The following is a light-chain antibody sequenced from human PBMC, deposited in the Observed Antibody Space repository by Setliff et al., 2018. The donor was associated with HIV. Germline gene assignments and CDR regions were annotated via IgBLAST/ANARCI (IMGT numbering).Light chain of an antibody. V-gene: IGLV2-14*01. Sequence: QSVLTQPASVSGSPGQSITISCTGTSSDVGGYNYVSWYQQHPGKAPKLIIYEVTNRPSGVSNRFSGSKFGNTASLTISGLQAEDEADYYCSSYRSSDTGVFGTGTKGTVL. CDR1: SSDVGGYNY. CDR3: SSYRSSDTGV. J-gene: IGLJ1*01. CDR2: EVT.